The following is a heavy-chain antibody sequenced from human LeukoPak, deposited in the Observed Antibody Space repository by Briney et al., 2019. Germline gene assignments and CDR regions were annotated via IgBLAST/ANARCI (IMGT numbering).Heavy chain of an antibody. CDR2: ISGSGGST. D-gene: IGHD3-3*01. J-gene: IGHJ6*02. V-gene: IGHV3-23*01. Sequence: PGGSLRLSCAASGFTFSSYAMSWVRQAPGKGLEWVSAISGSGGSTYYADSVKGRFTISRDNSKNTLYLQMNSLRAEDTAVYYCAKSNNDFWSGYRGSYYYYGMDVWGQGTTVTVSS. CDR3: AKSNNDFWSGYRGSYYYYGMDV. CDR1: GFTFSSYA.